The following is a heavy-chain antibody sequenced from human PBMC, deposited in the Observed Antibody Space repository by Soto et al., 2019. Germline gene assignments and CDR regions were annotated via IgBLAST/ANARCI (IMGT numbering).Heavy chain of an antibody. CDR1: GGSFSGYY. J-gene: IGHJ4*02. Sequence: SETLSLTCAVYGGSFSGYYWSWIRQPPGKGLEWIGEINHSGSTNYNPSLKSRVTISVDTSKNQFSLKLSSVTAADTAVYYFARLTTQGRGFTTYYFDYWGQGTLVTVSS. CDR3: ARLTTQGRGFTTYYFDY. CDR2: INHSGST. V-gene: IGHV4-34*01. D-gene: IGHD3-10*01.